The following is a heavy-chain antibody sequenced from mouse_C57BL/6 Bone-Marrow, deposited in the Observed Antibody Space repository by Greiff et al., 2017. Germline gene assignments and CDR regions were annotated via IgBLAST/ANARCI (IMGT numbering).Heavy chain of an antibody. CDR2: IHPNSGST. V-gene: IGHV1-64*01. D-gene: IGHD5-1-1*01. J-gene: IGHJ2*01. CDR3: ARDTMLHDY. CDR1: GYTFTSYW. Sequence: QVQLQQSGAELVKPGASVKLSCKASGYTFTSYWMHWVKQRPGQGLEWIGMIHPNSGSTNYNEKFKSKATLNVDKSSSTAYMQLSSLTSEDSAVYYCARDTMLHDYWGQGTTLTVSS.